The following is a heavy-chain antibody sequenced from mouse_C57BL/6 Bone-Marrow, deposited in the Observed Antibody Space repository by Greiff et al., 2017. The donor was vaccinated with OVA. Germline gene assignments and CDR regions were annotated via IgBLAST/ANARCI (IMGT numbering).Heavy chain of an antibody. CDR1: GYTFTSYW. CDR3: ARVYYDYDRAMDY. Sequence: QVQLQQPGAELVKPGASVKLSCKASGYTFTSYWMHWVKQRPGQGLEWIGMIHPNSGSTNYNEKFKSKATLTVDKSSSTAYMQLSSLTSEDSAVYYCARVYYDYDRAMDYWGQGTSVAVSS. D-gene: IGHD2-4*01. V-gene: IGHV1-64*01. CDR2: IHPNSGST. J-gene: IGHJ4*01.